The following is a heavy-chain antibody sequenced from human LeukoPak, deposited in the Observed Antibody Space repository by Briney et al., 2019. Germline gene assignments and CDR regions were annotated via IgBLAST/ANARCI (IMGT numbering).Heavy chain of an antibody. CDR2: IKQDGSEQ. Sequence: GGSLRLSCAASGFTFRNYWMNWVRQAPGKGLEWVAHIKQDGSEQDYVDSVKGRFTISRDNAKTSLYLQTTSLRAEDTAVYYCARGTIFGVVISDFSFDFWGQGTLVTVSS. CDR1: GFTFRNYW. D-gene: IGHD3-3*01. CDR3: ARGTIFGVVISDFSFDF. J-gene: IGHJ4*02. V-gene: IGHV3-7*01.